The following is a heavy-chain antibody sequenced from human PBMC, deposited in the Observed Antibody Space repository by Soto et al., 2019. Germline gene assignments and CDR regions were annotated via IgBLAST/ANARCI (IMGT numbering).Heavy chain of an antibody. D-gene: IGHD2-15*01. CDR3: AGQTFMLAAGSCGRSNWFDS. CDR2: IYFTGNT. CDR1: GGSITSSSHF. Sequence: SETLSLTCTASGGSITSSSHFWGWVRQPPGKGLEWIGTIYFTGNTYYTPSLKSRLTMSIDTSKNEFSLRLNSVTAADTAVYYCAGQTFMLAAGSCGRSNWFDSCGPGTLVSVSS. V-gene: IGHV4-39*01. J-gene: IGHJ5*01.